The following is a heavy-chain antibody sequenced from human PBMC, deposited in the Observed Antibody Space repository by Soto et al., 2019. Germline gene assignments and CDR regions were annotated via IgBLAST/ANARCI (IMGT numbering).Heavy chain of an antibody. CDR3: AQSESVWTPYLDY. Sequence: SGPTLVNPTQTLTLTCTFSGFSLTTSGVAVGWIRQPPGKALEWLAFIYWNDDVRYSPFFNSRLTITKDPSRTRVVLTMTNMDPVDTATYCCAQSESVWTPYLDYWGQGIPVTVSS. CDR2: IYWNDDV. V-gene: IGHV2-5*01. D-gene: IGHD1-20*01. J-gene: IGHJ4*02. CDR1: GFSLTTSGVA.